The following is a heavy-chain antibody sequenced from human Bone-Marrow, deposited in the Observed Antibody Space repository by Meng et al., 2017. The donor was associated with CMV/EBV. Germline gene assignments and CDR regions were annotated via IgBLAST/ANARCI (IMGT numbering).Heavy chain of an antibody. D-gene: IGHD2-2*03. CDR1: GFTFSGYG. CDR2: IWYDGTNK. V-gene: IGHV3-33*01. CDR3: ARDGYCSSTSCYYYYGMEV. Sequence: GESLKISCAASGFTFSGYGMHWVRQAPGKGLQWVAVIWYDGTNKNYADFVKGRFSISRDNSKNTLYLQMNRLRAEDTAVYYCARDGYCSSTSCYYYYGMEVWGQGTTVTVSS. J-gene: IGHJ6*02.